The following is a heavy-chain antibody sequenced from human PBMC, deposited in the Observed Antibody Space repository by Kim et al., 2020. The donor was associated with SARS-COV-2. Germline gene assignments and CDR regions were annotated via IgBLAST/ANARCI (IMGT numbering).Heavy chain of an antibody. D-gene: IGHD5-18*01. V-gene: IGHV3-11*01. CDR3: ARDLGYSYGLRDYFDY. J-gene: IGHJ4*02. CDR1: GFTFSDYY. CDR2: ISSSGSTI. Sequence: GGSLRLSCAASGFTFSDYYMNWIRQAPGKGLEWVSYISSSGSTIYYADSVKGRFTISRDNAKNSLYLQMNSLRAEDTAVYYCARDLGYSYGLRDYFDYWGQGTLVTVSS.